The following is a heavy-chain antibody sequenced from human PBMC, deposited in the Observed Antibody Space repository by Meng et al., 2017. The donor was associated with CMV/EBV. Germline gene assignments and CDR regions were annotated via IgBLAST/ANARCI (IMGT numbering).Heavy chain of an antibody. CDR3: ASQYCYGTSCYDYYYYYAIDV. CDR1: GGTFSSYS. J-gene: IGHJ6*02. CDR2: IIPMLGIA. D-gene: IGHD2-2*01. V-gene: IGHV1-69*02. Sequence: SVKVSCKASGGTFSSYSITWVRQAPGQGLEWMGRIIPMLGIANYAQKFQGRVTITADRSTSTAYMELSSLRSEDTAVYYCASQYCYGTSCYDYYYYYAIDVWGQGTTVTVSS.